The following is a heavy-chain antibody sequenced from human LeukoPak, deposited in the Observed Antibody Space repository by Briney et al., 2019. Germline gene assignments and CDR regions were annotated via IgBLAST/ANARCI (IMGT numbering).Heavy chain of an antibody. CDR3: AGGPGWFGGSVWFQH. J-gene: IGHJ1*01. CDR2: INPNSGGT. V-gene: IGHV1-2*04. D-gene: IGHD3-10*01. Sequence: ASVKVPCKASGYTYTGYYMHWVRQAPGRGLEWMGWINPNSGGTNYAQKFQGWVTMTRDTSISTAYMELSRLRSDDTAVYYCAGGPGWFGGSVWFQHWGQGTLVTVSS. CDR1: GYTYTGYY.